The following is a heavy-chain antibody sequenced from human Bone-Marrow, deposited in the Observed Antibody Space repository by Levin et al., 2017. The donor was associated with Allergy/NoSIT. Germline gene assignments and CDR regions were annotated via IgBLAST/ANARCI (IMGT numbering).Heavy chain of an antibody. V-gene: IGHV3-33*01. Sequence: GGSLRLSCAASGFTLSGYVIHWVRQAPGKGLEWVALSWFDGSRTHYGDSVKGRFTISRDNSKNTLHLQMNSLRVEDTAVYYCARDAGDDTAGYYFDSWGQGTLVTVSS. D-gene: IGHD3-22*01. CDR1: GFTLSGYV. CDR3: ARDAGDDTAGYYFDS. J-gene: IGHJ4*02. CDR2: SWFDGSRT.